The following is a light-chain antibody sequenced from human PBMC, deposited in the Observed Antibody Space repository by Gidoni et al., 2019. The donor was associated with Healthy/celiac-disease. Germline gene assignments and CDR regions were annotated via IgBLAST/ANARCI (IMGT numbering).Light chain of an antibody. CDR1: QDISNY. Sequence: DIQMTPSPSSLSASVGDRVTIPREASQDISNYLNWYQQKPWKAPKLLIYDASNLETGVPSRVSGSGSGTDFTFTISSLQPEDIATYYWQQYDNLPLTFGGGTKVEIK. V-gene: IGKV1-33*01. CDR2: DAS. CDR3: QQYDNLPLT. J-gene: IGKJ4*01.